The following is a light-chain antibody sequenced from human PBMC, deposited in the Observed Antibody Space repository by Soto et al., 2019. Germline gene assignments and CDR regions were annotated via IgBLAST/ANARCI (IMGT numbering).Light chain of an antibody. CDR3: QQYGSSIT. J-gene: IGKJ5*01. V-gene: IGKV3-20*01. CDR1: QSVPRSY. Sequence: ESGFSQSPGTLSLSPGERATLSCRASQSVPRSYLAWYQQKPGQAPRLLIYGASSRATGIPDRFSGSGSGTDFTLTISRLEPEDFAVFYCQQYGSSITFGQGTRLEI. CDR2: GAS.